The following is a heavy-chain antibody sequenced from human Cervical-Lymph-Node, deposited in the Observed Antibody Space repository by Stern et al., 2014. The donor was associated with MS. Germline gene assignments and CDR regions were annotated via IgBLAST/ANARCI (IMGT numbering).Heavy chain of an antibody. D-gene: IGHD6-13*01. CDR1: GGTFSSYA. Sequence: VQLVESGAEVKKPGSSVKVSCKASGGTFSSYAISWVRQAPGQGLEWMGGIIPIFGTANYAQKFQGRVTITADESTSTAYMELSSLRSEDTAVYYCARAPRIAAAGTKAFDIWGQGTMVTVSS. CDR3: ARAPRIAAAGTKAFDI. CDR2: IIPIFGTA. V-gene: IGHV1-69*01. J-gene: IGHJ3*02.